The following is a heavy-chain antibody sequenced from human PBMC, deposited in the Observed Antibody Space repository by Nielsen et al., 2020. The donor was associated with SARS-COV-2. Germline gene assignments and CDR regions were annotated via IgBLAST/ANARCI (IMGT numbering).Heavy chain of an antibody. CDR3: ARDAKETFSYDSSGYSLNLHYFDY. J-gene: IGHJ4*02. V-gene: IGHV4-61*08. CDR2: IYYSGST. D-gene: IGHD3-22*01. Sequence: SETLSLTCTVSGGSISSGDYYWSWIRQPPGKGLEWIGYIYYSGSTNYNPSLKSRVTISVDTSKNQFSLKLSSVTAADTAVYYCARDAKETFSYDSSGYSLNLHYFDYWGQGTLVTVSS. CDR1: GGSISSGDYY.